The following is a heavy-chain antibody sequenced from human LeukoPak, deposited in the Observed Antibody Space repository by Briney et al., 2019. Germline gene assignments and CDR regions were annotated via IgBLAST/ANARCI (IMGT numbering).Heavy chain of an antibody. Sequence: GGPLRLPCGASGFPLSIYAMRWPRQAPGKGLEWVSAISGSGGSTCYADSVKGRFTISRDNSKNTLYLQMNSLRAEDTAVYYCAKDPTVAATPYYFDYWGQRTLVTVSS. D-gene: IGHD6-19*01. CDR2: ISGSGGST. V-gene: IGHV3-23*01. J-gene: IGHJ4*02. CDR3: AKDPTVAATPYYFDY. CDR1: GFPLSIYA.